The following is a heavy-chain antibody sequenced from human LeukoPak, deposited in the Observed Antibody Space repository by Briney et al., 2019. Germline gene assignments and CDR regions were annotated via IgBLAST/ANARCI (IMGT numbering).Heavy chain of an antibody. V-gene: IGHV1-69*13. Sequence: SVKVSCKASGGTFSSYAISWVRQAPGQGLEWMGGIIPIFGTANYAQKFQGRVTITADESTSTAFMELSSLRSEDTAVYYCASRFYDILTGYENYFDYWGQGTLVTVSS. D-gene: IGHD3-9*01. CDR3: ASRFYDILTGYENYFDY. J-gene: IGHJ4*02. CDR2: IIPIFGTA. CDR1: GGTFSSYA.